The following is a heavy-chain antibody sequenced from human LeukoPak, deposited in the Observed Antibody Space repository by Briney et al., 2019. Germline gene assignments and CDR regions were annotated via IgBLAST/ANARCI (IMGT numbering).Heavy chain of an antibody. J-gene: IGHJ4*02. CDR3: ARGAYYYDSSGYLLDY. Sequence: GGSLRLSCAASGFTFSSYAMRWVRQAPGKGLEWVAVISYDGSNKYYADSVKGRFTISRDNSKNTLYLQMNSLRAEDTAVYYCARGAYYYDSSGYLLDYWGQGTLVTVSS. CDR1: GFTFSSYA. V-gene: IGHV3-30-3*01. CDR2: ISYDGSNK. D-gene: IGHD3-22*01.